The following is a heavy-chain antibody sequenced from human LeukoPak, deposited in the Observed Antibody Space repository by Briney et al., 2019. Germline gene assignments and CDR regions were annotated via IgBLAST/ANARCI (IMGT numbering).Heavy chain of an antibody. Sequence: GGSLRLSCAASGFSFSNYNMNWVRQAPGRGLEWVSSISSSSSYIYYADSVKGRFTISRDNAKNSLYLQMNSLRAEDTAVYYCARVTYYDSSGYSHWGQGTLVTVSS. CDR1: GFSFSNYN. J-gene: IGHJ4*02. CDR3: ARVTYYDSSGYSH. CDR2: ISSSSSYI. V-gene: IGHV3-21*01. D-gene: IGHD3-22*01.